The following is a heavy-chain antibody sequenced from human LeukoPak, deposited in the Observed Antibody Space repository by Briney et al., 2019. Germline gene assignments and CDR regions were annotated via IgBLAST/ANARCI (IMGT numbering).Heavy chain of an antibody. CDR3: AKGLIGD. CDR1: GYTFTGYS. Sequence: GASVKVSCKASGYTFTGYSLHWVRQAPGQGLEWMGWLNPNTGGTNFAQKFQGRVTMTTDTSISTAYMELSGLTSDDTAIYYCAKGLIGDWGQGTLVTVSS. CDR2: LNPNTGGT. J-gene: IGHJ4*02. V-gene: IGHV1-2*02. D-gene: IGHD2-21*01.